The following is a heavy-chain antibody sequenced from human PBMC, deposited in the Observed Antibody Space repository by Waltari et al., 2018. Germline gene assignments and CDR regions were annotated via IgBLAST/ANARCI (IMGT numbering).Heavy chain of an antibody. J-gene: IGHJ4*02. CDR2: INPNSGGT. D-gene: IGHD2-15*01. CDR1: GYTFTGYY. V-gene: IGHV1-2*02. CDR3: ARDLNPVVVVAAGYDY. Sequence: QVQLVQSGAEVKKPGASVKVSCKASGYTFTGYYMHWVRQAPGQGLEWMGWINPNSGGTNYAQKFQGRVTMTRDTSISTAYMELSRLRSDDTAVYYCARDLNPVVVVAAGYDYWGQGTLVTVSS.